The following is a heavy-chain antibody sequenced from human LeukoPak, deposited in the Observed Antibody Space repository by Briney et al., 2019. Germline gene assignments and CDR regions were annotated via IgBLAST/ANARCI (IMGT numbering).Heavy chain of an antibody. Sequence: GGSLRLSCAASGFTFSSYAMSWVRQAPGKGLEWVSGISGSGGSTYYADSVKGRLTISRDNAKNSVYLHMNSLRAEDTALYYCARLSAYYYGSFFYYYMDVWGKGTTVTVSS. J-gene: IGHJ6*03. V-gene: IGHV3-23*01. CDR3: ARLSAYYYGSFFYYYMDV. CDR2: ISGSGGST. D-gene: IGHD3-10*01. CDR1: GFTFSSYA.